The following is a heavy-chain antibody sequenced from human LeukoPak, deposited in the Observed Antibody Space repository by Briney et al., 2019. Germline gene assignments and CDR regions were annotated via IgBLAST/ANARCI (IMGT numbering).Heavy chain of an antibody. V-gene: IGHV1-2*02. Sequence: ASVKVSCKASGYTFTGYDMHWVRQAPGQGLEWMGWINPNSGGTNYAQKFQGRVTMTRDTSISTAYMELSRLRSDDTAVYYCARVLENDYGDYNWFDPWGQGTLVTVSS. J-gene: IGHJ5*02. CDR1: GYTFTGYD. D-gene: IGHD4-17*01. CDR2: INPNSGGT. CDR3: ARVLENDYGDYNWFDP.